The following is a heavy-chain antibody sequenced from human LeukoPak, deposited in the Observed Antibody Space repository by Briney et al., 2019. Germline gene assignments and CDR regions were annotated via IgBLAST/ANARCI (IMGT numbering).Heavy chain of an antibody. D-gene: IGHD3-10*01. CDR2: ISAYNGNT. J-gene: IGHJ4*02. CDR3: ARGIIGYFDY. Sequence: SMKVSFQGSCFTLYSHCIRWVGHGPGQRLEWMGWISAYNGNTNYAQKLQGRVTMTTDTSTSTAYMELRSLRSDDTAVYYCARGIIGYFDYWGQGTLVTVSS. V-gene: IGHV1-18*01. CDR1: CFTLYSHC.